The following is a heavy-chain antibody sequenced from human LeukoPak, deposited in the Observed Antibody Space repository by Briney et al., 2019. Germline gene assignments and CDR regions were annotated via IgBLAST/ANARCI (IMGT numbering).Heavy chain of an antibody. V-gene: IGHV1-69*04. CDR2: IIPILNIA. CDR3: ARGEYYYDSSGYPFDY. D-gene: IGHD3-22*01. CDR1: GGTFSSYA. J-gene: IGHJ4*02. Sequence: GASVKVSCKASGGTFSSYAISWVRQAPGQGLEWMGRIIPILNIANYAQKFQGRVTITADKSTSTAYMDLSSLRSEDTAVYYCARGEYYYDSSGYPFDYWGQGTLVTVSS.